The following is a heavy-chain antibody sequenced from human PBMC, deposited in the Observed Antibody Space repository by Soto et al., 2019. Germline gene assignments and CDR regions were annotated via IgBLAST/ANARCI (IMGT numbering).Heavy chain of an antibody. CDR2: IWYDGSNK. CDR1: GFTFSSYG. V-gene: IGHV3-33*01. J-gene: IGHJ4*02. D-gene: IGHD3-22*01. Sequence: QVQLVESGGGVVQPGRSLRLSCAASGFTFSSYGMHWVRQAPGKGLEWVAVIWYDGSNKYYADSVKGRFTISRDNSKNTLYLQMKSLRAEDTAVYYCARVDYDSSGYYEGAYYFDYWGQGTLVTVSS. CDR3: ARVDYDSSGYYEGAYYFDY.